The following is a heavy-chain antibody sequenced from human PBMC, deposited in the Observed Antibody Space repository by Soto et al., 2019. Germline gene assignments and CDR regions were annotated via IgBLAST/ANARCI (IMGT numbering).Heavy chain of an antibody. CDR2: ISSSSSYI. J-gene: IGHJ5*02. CDR3: ARVRLTGTNRFDP. CDR1: GFTFSSYS. Sequence: GGSLRLSCAASGFTFSSYSMNWVRQAPGKGLEWVSSISSSSSYIYYADSVKGRFTISRDNAKNSLYLQMNSLRAEDTAVYYCARVRLTGTNRFDPWGQGTLVTVSS. D-gene: IGHD1-1*01. V-gene: IGHV3-21*01.